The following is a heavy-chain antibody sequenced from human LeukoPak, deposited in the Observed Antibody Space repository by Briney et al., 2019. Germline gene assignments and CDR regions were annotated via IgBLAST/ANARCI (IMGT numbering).Heavy chain of an antibody. CDR2: IGAPGDDT. J-gene: IGHJ4*02. D-gene: IGHD1-26*01. V-gene: IGHV3-23*01. Sequence: GGSLRLSCGASGFSFSSYAMSWFRQAPGKGLEWVSSIGAPGDDTYYADSMKGRFTISRDNSMDRLYLQMSRLRDEDTAVYYCAKDGGSYSDDYWGQGTLVIVSS. CDR1: GFSFSSYA. CDR3: AKDGGSYSDDY.